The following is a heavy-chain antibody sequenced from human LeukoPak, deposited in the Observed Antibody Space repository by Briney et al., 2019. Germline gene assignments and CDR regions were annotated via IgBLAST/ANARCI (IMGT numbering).Heavy chain of an antibody. J-gene: IGHJ4*02. CDR2: MNPNSGNT. D-gene: IGHD6-19*01. CDR1: GYTFTSYD. V-gene: IGHV1-8*01. Sequence: ASVKVSCKASGYTFTSYDVNWVRQATGQGLEWMGWMNPNSGNTGYAQKFQGRVTMTRNTSISTAYMELSSLRSEDTAVYYCARRYSSGWYRWGNYDYWGQGTQVTVSS. CDR3: ARRYSSGWYRWGNYDY.